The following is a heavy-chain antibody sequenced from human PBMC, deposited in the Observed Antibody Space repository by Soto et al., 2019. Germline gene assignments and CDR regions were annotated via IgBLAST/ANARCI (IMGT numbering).Heavy chain of an antibody. CDR3: ARDQSSWFNSYYYYGMDV. D-gene: IGHD6-13*01. CDR1: GFTFSSYA. J-gene: IGHJ6*02. V-gene: IGHV3-30-3*01. CDR2: ISYDGSNK. Sequence: QVQLVESGGGVVQPGRSLRLSCAASGFTFSSYAMHWVRQAPGKGLEWVAVISYDGSNKYYADSVKGRFTISRDNSKNTLYLQMNSLRAEDTAVYYCARDQSSWFNSYYYYGMDVWGQGTTVTVSS.